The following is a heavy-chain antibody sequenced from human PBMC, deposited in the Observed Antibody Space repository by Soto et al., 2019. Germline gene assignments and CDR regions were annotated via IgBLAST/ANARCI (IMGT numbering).Heavy chain of an antibody. Sequence: ASVKVSCKASGYTFTSYGISWVRQAHGQGLEWMGWISAYNGNTNYAQKLQGRVTMTTDTSTSTAYMELRSLRSDDTAVYYCARESGGYDTNWFDPWGQGTLVTVSS. V-gene: IGHV1-18*01. CDR3: ARESGGYDTNWFDP. CDR2: ISAYNGNT. CDR1: GYTFTSYG. J-gene: IGHJ5*02. D-gene: IGHD5-12*01.